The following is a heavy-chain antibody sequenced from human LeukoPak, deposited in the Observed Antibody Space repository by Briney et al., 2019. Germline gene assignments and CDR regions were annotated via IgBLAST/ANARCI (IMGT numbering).Heavy chain of an antibody. CDR3: ARDQDSGYSSAWYYFDY. CDR1: GFTFSDYY. V-gene: IGHV3-11*01. CDR2: ISSSGSTI. J-gene: IGHJ4*02. D-gene: IGHD6-19*01. Sequence: PGGSLRLSCAASGFTFSDYYMSWIRQAPGKGLEWVSYISSSGSTIYYADSVKGRFTISRDNAKNSLYLQMNSLRAEDTAVYYCARDQDSGYSSAWYYFDYWGQGTLVTVSS.